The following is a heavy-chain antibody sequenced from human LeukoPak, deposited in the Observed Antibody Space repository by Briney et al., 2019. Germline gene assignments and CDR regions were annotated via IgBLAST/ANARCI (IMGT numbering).Heavy chain of an antibody. CDR2: IYYSGST. D-gene: IGHD1-14*01. Sequence: SETLSLTCTVSGGSISSYYWSWIRQPPGKGLEWIGYIYYSGSTNYNPSLKSRVIISVDTSNNQFSLKLSSVTAADTAVYYCARAGDKLLNWFDPWGQGTLVTVSS. CDR1: GGSISSYY. J-gene: IGHJ5*02. V-gene: IGHV4-59*08. CDR3: ARAGDKLLNWFDP.